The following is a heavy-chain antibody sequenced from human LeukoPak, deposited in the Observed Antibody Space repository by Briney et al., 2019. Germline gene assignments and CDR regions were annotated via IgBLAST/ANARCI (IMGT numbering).Heavy chain of an antibody. CDR3: ARGVNNWNIDVFDI. CDR1: CGSFSGYY. J-gene: IGHJ3*02. CDR2: INHSGST. Sequence: SETLALTCAVYCGSFSGYYWSLIRQPPGKGLRLSGEINHSGSTNYNPSLKSRVTISVDTSKTKFSLKLSSVTAAETAVYFCARGVNNWNIDVFDIWGKGTMVTVSS. D-gene: IGHD1/OR15-1a*01. V-gene: IGHV4-34*01.